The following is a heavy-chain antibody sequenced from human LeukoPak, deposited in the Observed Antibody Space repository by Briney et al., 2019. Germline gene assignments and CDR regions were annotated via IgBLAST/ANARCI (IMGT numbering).Heavy chain of an antibody. J-gene: IGHJ4*02. CDR2: IYYSGST. Sequence: SETLSLTCTVSGGSISTGGYYWSWIRQHPGKGLEWIGSIYYSGSTYYNPSLKSRLTISVDTSKNQFSLKLTSVTAADTAVYYCARDLGGSGSYVFDYWGQGTLVTVSS. CDR1: GGSISTGGYY. D-gene: IGHD3-10*01. V-gene: IGHV4-31*03. CDR3: ARDLGGSGSYVFDY.